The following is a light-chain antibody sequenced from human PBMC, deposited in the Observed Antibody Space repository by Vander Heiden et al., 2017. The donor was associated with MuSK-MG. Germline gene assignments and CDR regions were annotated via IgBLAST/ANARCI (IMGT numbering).Light chain of an antibody. V-gene: IGKV1-13*02. CDR1: QGISPA. Sequence: ILFTHSPSSLSASVGDRVTITCRASQGISPALAWYQQKPGKAPKLLIYDASKLESGVPSRFSGSGSGTDFTLTITSRQPEDFATYYCQHVHSSFSTFGHGTKVDI. CDR3: QHVHSSFST. CDR2: DAS. J-gene: IGKJ3*01.